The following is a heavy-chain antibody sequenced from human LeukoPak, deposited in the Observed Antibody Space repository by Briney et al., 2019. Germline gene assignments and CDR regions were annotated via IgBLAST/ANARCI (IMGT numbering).Heavy chain of an antibody. CDR2: IYSGYGT. V-gene: IGHV3-53*01. CDR1: GFTFSSNH. D-gene: IGHD3-16*01. CDR3: ATAEGEN. Sequence: PGGSLRLSCAASGFTFSSNHMSWVRQAPGKGLEWVSIIYSGYGTYYADSVKGRFTISRDNSKNTLYLQMNSLRAEDTAVYYCATAEGENWGQGTLVTVSS. J-gene: IGHJ4*02.